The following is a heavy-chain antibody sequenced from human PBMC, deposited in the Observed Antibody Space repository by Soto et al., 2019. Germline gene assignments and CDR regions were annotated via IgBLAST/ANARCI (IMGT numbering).Heavy chain of an antibody. V-gene: IGHV3-23*01. CDR2: ISGSGGST. J-gene: IGHJ4*02. Sequence: GGSLRLSCAASGFTFSSYAMSWVRQAPGKGLEWVSAISGSGGSTYYADSVKGRFTISRDNSKNTLYLQMNSLRAEDTAVYYWAKKTGPGFWSGGSSHFDYWGQGTLVTVSS. D-gene: IGHD2-15*01. CDR1: GFTFSSYA. CDR3: AKKTGPGFWSGGSSHFDY.